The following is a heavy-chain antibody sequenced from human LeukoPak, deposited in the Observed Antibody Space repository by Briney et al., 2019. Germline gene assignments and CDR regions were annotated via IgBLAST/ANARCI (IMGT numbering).Heavy chain of an antibody. J-gene: IGHJ3*02. CDR1: GGSISSGGYY. D-gene: IGHD3-22*01. CDR3: ARAVAYYYDSSGNDDAFAI. V-gene: IGHV4-31*03. CDR2: IYYSGST. Sequence: ASQTLSLTCTVSGGSISSGGYYWSWIRQHPGKGLEWFGYIYYSGSTYYNPSLKSRVTISVDTSKNQFSLKLSSVTAADTAVYYCARAVAYYYDSSGNDDAFAIWGQGTMVTVSS.